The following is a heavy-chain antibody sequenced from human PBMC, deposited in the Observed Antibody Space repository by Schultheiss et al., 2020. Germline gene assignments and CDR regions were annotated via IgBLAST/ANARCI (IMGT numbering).Heavy chain of an antibody. CDR2: LYSGGST. CDR3: AKDKSTITQFDY. CDR1: GFDVSKTY. V-gene: IGHV3-53*01. Sequence: GGSLRLSCAASGFDVSKTYMTWVRQVPGKGLEWVSVLYSGGSTHYADSVRGRFIISRDDSKNTLYLQMNSLRAEDTAVYYCAKDKSTITQFDYWGQGTLVTVSS. J-gene: IGHJ4*02. D-gene: IGHD5/OR15-5a*01.